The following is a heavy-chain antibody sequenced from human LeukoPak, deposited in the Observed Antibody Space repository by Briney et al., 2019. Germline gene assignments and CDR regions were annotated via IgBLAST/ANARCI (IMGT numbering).Heavy chain of an antibody. V-gene: IGHV1-18*01. D-gene: IGHD6-19*01. J-gene: IGHJ4*02. CDR3: ARDGDGYSSGWPLF. Sequence: ASVKVSCKASGYTFNLYGITWVRQAPGQGLEWMGWISAYNGDTRYAQRLQDRVTMTTDTSTSTAYMELRSLTPDDTALYYCARDGDGYSSGWPLFWGQGTLVTVS. CDR1: GYTFNLYG. CDR2: ISAYNGDT.